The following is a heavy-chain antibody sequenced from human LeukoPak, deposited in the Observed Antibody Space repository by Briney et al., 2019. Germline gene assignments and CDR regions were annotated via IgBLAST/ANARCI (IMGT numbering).Heavy chain of an antibody. CDR1: GGTFSSYA. CDR2: IIPIFGTA. CDR3: ASGIAAAGWSYFDY. Sequence: SVKVSCKASGGTFSSYAISWVRQAPGQGLEWMGGIIPIFGTANYAQKFQGRVTITADESTSTAYMELSSLRSEDTAVYCCASGIAAAGWSYFDYWGQGTLVTVSS. V-gene: IGHV1-69*01. J-gene: IGHJ4*02. D-gene: IGHD6-13*01.